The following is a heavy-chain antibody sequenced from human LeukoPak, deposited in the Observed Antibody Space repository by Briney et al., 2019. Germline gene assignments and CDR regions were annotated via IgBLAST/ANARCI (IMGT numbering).Heavy chain of an antibody. CDR1: GGSISSSSYY. D-gene: IGHD1-26*01. CDR3: ARDGSHNWELVPFDY. CDR2: IYYSGST. V-gene: IGHV4-39*07. J-gene: IGHJ4*02. Sequence: SETLSLTCTVSGGSISSSSYYWGWIRQPPGKGLEWIGSIYYSGSTYYNPSLKSRVTISVDTSKNQFSLKLSSVTAADTAVYYCARDGSHNWELVPFDYWGQGTLVTVSS.